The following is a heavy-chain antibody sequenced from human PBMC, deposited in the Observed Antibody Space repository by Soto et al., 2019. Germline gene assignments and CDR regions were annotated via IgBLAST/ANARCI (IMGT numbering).Heavy chain of an antibody. CDR3: ARGLAADGA. D-gene: IGHD6-13*01. J-gene: IGHJ5*02. Sequence: QVQLVQSGAEVKKPGASVKVSCTASGYTFTHYAIHWVRHAPGKRLEWMGFINAGSGNTKYSQTFQGRLTFTKDTSASTAYMALSSLISEDTVIYYCARGLAADGAWGQGTLVSVSS. CDR2: INAGSGNT. V-gene: IGHV1-3*01. CDR1: GYTFTHYA.